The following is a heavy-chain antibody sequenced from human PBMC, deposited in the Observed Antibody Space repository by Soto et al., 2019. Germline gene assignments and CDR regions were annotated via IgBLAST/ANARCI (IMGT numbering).Heavy chain of an antibody. CDR2: IYYSGST. V-gene: IGHV4-59*08. D-gene: IGHD2-15*01. J-gene: IGHJ4*02. CDR3: ARHRPGSGGSCYDY. Sequence: QVQLQESGPGLVKPSETLSLTCTVSGGSISSYYWSWIRQPPGKGLEWIGYIYYSGSTNYNPSLKSPVTIXVXTXXNQFSLKLSSVTAADTAVYYCARHRPGSGGSCYDYWGQGTLVTVSS. CDR1: GGSISSYY.